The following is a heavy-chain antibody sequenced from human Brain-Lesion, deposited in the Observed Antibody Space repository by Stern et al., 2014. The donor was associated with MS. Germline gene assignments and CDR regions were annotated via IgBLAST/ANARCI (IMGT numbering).Heavy chain of an antibody. J-gene: IGHJ6*02. Sequence: VQLVQSGAEVKKPGASVKVSCTTSGYIFTGYYIHWVRQAPGQGLEWMAWINPHTGGTKYAQKFQGRVTMSRDTSISTAYVELSSLTSDDTVVYYCARDQRGITIFGVVTDYYYLGMDVWGQGTTVTVSS. CDR1: GYIFTGYY. CDR2: INPHTGGT. CDR3: ARDQRGITIFGVVTDYYYLGMDV. V-gene: IGHV1-2*02. D-gene: IGHD3-3*01.